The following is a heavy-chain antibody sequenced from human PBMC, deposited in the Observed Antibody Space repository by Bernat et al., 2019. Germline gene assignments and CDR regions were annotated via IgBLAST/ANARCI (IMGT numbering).Heavy chain of an antibody. D-gene: IGHD2-15*01. CDR2: IRDTSSGM. V-gene: IGHV3-48*01. J-gene: IGHJ3*01. Sequence: EVQLVESGGGLVQPGGSLRLSCAASGFTFSSYPMNWVRQAPGKGLEWVSNIRDTSSGMDYADSVKGRFTISRDNANSSLYLQMNSLRAEDTAVYYCVSGGKVAFDGWGQGTVVTVSS. CDR3: VSGGKVAFDG. CDR1: GFTFSSYP.